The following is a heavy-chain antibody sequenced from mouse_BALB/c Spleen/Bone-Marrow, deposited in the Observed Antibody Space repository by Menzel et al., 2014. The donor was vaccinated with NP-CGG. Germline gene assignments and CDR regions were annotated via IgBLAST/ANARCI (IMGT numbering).Heavy chain of an antibody. CDR2: INPSTGYT. CDR1: GYTFTSYW. V-gene: IGHV1-7*01. CDR3: ARDYRYDGFAY. J-gene: IGHJ3*01. D-gene: IGHD2-14*01. Sequence: QVQLQQSGAELAKPGASVKMSCKASGYTFTSYWMHWVKQRPGQGLEWIGYINPSTGYTEYNQKFKDKATLTADKSSSTAYMQLSSLTSEDSAVYDCARDYRYDGFAYWGQGTLVTVSA.